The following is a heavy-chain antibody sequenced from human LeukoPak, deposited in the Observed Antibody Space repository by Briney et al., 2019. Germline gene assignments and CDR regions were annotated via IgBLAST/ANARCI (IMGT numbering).Heavy chain of an antibody. Sequence: SETLSLTCTVSGGSISSSSYYWGWIRQPPGKGLEWIGSIYYSGSTYYNPSLKSRVTISVDTSKNQFSLKLSSVTAADTAVYYCARQDYGGASGYWGQGTLVTVSS. CDR3: ARQDYGGASGY. CDR1: GGSISSSSYY. J-gene: IGHJ4*02. D-gene: IGHD4-23*01. CDR2: IYYSGST. V-gene: IGHV4-39*01.